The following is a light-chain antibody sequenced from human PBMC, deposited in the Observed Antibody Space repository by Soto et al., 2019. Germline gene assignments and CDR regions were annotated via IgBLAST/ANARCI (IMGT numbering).Light chain of an antibody. Sequence: EIVLTQSPGTLSLSPGERATLSCRASHTISSSYLAWYQQKPGQAPRLLMYGISRRATGIPDRFSGSGSRTDFTLPITRLEPEDFALYYCQQYVASSPRTFGQGTKVEIK. CDR1: HTISSSY. V-gene: IGKV3-20*01. CDR3: QQYVASSPRT. J-gene: IGKJ1*01. CDR2: GIS.